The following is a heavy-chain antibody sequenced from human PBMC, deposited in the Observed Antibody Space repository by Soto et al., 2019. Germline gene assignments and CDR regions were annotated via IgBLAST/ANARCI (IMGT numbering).Heavy chain of an antibody. D-gene: IGHD1-1*01. CDR3: ARGLNWNHVQGLDV. CDR2: ISFDGTNK. V-gene: IGHV3-30-3*01. CDR1: GFTFSSYA. J-gene: IGHJ6*02. Sequence: QVQLVESGGGVVQPGRSLRLSCAASGFTFSSYALHWVRQAPGKGLECVAVISFDGTNKYYADSVKGRFTISRDNSKNTLYLQMNSLRAEDTALYYCARGLNWNHVQGLDVWGQGTTVTVSS.